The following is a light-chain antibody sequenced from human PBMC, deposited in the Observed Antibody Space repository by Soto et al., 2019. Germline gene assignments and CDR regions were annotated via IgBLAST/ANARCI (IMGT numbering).Light chain of an antibody. CDR2: GAS. V-gene: IGKV3-20*01. J-gene: IGKJ1*01. Sequence: EIVLTQCPGTLSLSPGERATLSCRSSQSVSSSYLAWYQQKPVQAPRLLIYGASSRATGIPDRFSGSGSGTDFTLTISRLEPQDFAVYYCQQYGSSPTWTFGQGTKVDIK. CDR3: QQYGSSPTWT. CDR1: QSVSSSY.